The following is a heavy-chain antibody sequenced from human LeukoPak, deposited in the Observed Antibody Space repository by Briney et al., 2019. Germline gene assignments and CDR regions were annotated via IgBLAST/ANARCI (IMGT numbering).Heavy chain of an antibody. CDR2: IYYSGST. J-gene: IGHJ4*02. CDR3: ATRVGPRVDY. CDR1: GGSVSSGSYY. V-gene: IGHV4-61*01. Sequence: ASETLSLTCTVSGGSVSSGSYYWSWIRQPPGKGLEWIGYIYYSGSTNYNPSLKSRVTISVDTSKNQFSLKLSSVTAADTAVYYCATRVGPRVDYWGQGTLVTVSS. D-gene: IGHD2-2*01.